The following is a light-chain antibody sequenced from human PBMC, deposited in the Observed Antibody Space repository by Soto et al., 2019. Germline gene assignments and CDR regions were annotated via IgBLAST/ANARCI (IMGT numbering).Light chain of an antibody. V-gene: IGKV3-11*01. CDR3: QQRSNWPRT. CDR2: DAS. CDR1: QSVSSY. Sequence: EIVLTQSPATLSLSPGERATLSCRASQSVSSYLAWYQQKPGQAPRLLIYDASNRATGSPARFSGSGSGTDFTLPISSLEPEDFAVYYCQQRSNWPRTFGQGTKLEIK. J-gene: IGKJ2*01.